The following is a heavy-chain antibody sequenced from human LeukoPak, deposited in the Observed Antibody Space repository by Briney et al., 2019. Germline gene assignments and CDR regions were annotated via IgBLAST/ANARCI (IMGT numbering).Heavy chain of an antibody. J-gene: IGHJ5*02. CDR1: GGTFSGYY. CDR2: INHSGST. V-gene: IGHV4-34*01. D-gene: IGHD6-19*01. CDR3: ARGRQQWLVWGASPGTLFDP. Sequence: PSGTLALTCAVNGGTFSGYYWSWIRQPPGKGLEWIGEINHSGSTNYNPSLKSRVTISVDTSKNQFSLKLSSVTAADTAVYYCARGRQQWLVWGASPGTLFDPWGQGTLVTVSS.